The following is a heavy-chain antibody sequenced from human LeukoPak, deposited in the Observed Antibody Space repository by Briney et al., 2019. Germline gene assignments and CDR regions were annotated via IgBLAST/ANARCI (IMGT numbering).Heavy chain of an antibody. CDR1: GYTFTGYY. J-gene: IGHJ4*02. V-gene: IGHV1-2*02. Sequence: ASVKVSCKASGYTFTGYYMHWVRQAPGQGLEWMGWINPNSGGPNYAQKFQGRVTMTRDTSISAAYMELSSLRSDDTAVYYCARTKHGSDSRHEYYFDYWGQGTLVTVSS. D-gene: IGHD4-23*01. CDR3: ARTKHGSDSRHEYYFDY. CDR2: INPNSGGP.